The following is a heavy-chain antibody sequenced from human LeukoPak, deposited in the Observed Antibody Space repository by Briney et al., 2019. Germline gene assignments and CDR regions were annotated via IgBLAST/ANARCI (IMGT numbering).Heavy chain of an antibody. CDR1: GGSISTYY. Sequence: PSETLSLTCTVSGGSISTYYWSWIRQPPGKGLEWIGYIYYSGSTNYNPSLKSRVTISVDTSKNQFSLKLSSVTAADTAVYYCARFTYYYDSSGYDKAFDIWGQGTMVTASS. CDR3: ARFTYYYDSSGYDKAFDI. CDR2: IYYSGST. D-gene: IGHD3-22*01. V-gene: IGHV4-59*08. J-gene: IGHJ3*02.